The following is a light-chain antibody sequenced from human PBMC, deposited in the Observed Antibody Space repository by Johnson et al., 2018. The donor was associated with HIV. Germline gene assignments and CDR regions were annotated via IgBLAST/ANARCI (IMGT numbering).Light chain of an antibody. J-gene: IGLJ1*01. CDR2: DNN. CDR1: SSNIGNNF. V-gene: IGLV1-51*01. Sequence: QSVLTQPPSVSAAPGQKVTISCSGSSSNIGNNFISWYQQLPGSAPKLLIYDNNKRPSGIPDRFSGSKSGTSATLGITGLLTGDEADYYCGTWDSSLSAGGVFGTGTKVPVL. CDR3: GTWDSSLSAGGV.